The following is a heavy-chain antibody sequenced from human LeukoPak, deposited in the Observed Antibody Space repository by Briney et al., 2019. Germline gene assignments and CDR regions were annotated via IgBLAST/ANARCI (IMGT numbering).Heavy chain of an antibody. CDR1: GFTFSNYE. J-gene: IGHJ5*02. D-gene: IGHD3-22*01. CDR3: ARDVDYYDSSGYYYAWFDP. Sequence: GGSLRLSCAASGFTFSNYEMNWVRQAPGKGLEWVSYISSSGTTIYYAERRFTISRDNAKNSLYLLMNSLRAEDTAIYYCARDVDYYDSSGYYYAWFDPWGQGTLVTVSS. V-gene: IGHV3-48*03. CDR2: ISSSGTTI.